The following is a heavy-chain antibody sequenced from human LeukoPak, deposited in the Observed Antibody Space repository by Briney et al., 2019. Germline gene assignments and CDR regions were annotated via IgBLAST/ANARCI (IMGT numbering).Heavy chain of an antibody. V-gene: IGHV4-39*01. J-gene: IGHJ4*02. D-gene: IGHD3-10*01. Sequence: PSETLALTCTVSGGSISSSSYYWGWIRQPPGKGLEWIGSIYYSGSTYYNPSLKSRVTVFVDTSKNQFSLKLNSVTAADTAVYYCARVLFNSYGSGTHFDSWGQGTLVTVSS. CDR2: IYYSGST. CDR3: ARVLFNSYGSGTHFDS. CDR1: GGSISSSSYY.